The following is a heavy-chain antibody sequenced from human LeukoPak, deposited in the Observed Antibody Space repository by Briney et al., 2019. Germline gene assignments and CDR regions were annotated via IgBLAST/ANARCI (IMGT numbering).Heavy chain of an antibody. V-gene: IGHV3-30-3*01. D-gene: IGHD1-26*01. CDR2: ISYDGSNK. CDR3: ARDPGYLGILDYFDY. Sequence: GGSLRLSCAASGFTFSSYAMHWVRQAPGKGLEWVAVISYDGSNKYYADSVKGRFTISRDNSKNTLYLQMNSLRAEDTAVYYCARDPGYLGILDYFDYWGQGTLVTVSS. CDR1: GFTFSSYA. J-gene: IGHJ4*02.